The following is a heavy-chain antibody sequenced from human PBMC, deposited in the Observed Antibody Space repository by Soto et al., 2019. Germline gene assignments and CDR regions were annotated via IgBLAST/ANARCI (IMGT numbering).Heavy chain of an antibody. D-gene: IGHD6-19*01. Sequence: VGSLRLSCAGSGFIVSSYYMSWVRQAPGKGLEWISVIYSGGSTYYADSVKGRFTIFRDNSENTLYLQLNSLRAEDTAVYYCAKSGGNGWFADAFDVWGQGTMVTVSS. CDR1: GFIVSSYY. CDR2: IYSGGST. J-gene: IGHJ3*01. V-gene: IGHV3-53*01. CDR3: AKSGGNGWFADAFDV.